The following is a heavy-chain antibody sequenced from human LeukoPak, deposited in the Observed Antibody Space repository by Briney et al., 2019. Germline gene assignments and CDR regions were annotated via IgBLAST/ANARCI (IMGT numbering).Heavy chain of an antibody. CDR3: AREYTHCSGGSCYYYGMDV. D-gene: IGHD2-15*01. Sequence: GGSLRLSCAASGFTFSSYSMNWVRQAPGKGLEWVSSISSSSSYIYYADSVKGRFTISRDNAKNSLYLQMNSLRAEGTAVYCCAREYTHCSGGSCYYYGMDVWGQGTTVTVSS. V-gene: IGHV3-21*01. CDR1: GFTFSSYS. CDR2: ISSSSSYI. J-gene: IGHJ6*02.